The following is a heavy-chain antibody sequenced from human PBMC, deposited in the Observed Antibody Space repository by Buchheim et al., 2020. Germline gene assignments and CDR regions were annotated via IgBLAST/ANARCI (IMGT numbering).Heavy chain of an antibody. CDR1: RFTFSNYQ. CDR2: ISSSGSTM. CDR3: ARGGFYGDYVDY. V-gene: IGHV3-48*03. D-gene: IGHD4-17*01. Sequence: EVQLVESGGGLVQPGGSLRLSCAASRFTFSNYQMNWVRQAPGKGLEWVSYISSSGSTMYYADSVKGRFTISRANATTSLYLQMNNLRVEDTAVYYCARGGFYGDYVDYWGQGTL. J-gene: IGHJ4*02.